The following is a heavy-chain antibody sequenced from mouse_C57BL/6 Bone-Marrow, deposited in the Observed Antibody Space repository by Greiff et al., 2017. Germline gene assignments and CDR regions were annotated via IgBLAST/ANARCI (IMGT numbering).Heavy chain of an antibody. V-gene: IGHV1-50*01. Sequence: VQLQQPGAELVKPGASEKLSCKASGYTFTSYWMQWVKQRPGQGLEWIGEIDPSDSYTNYNQKFKGKATLTVDTSSSTAYMQLSSLTSEDSAVYYCARYYYGSRYYYAMDYWGQGTSVTVSS. CDR3: ARYYYGSRYYYAMDY. D-gene: IGHD1-1*01. CDR2: IDPSDSYT. J-gene: IGHJ4*01. CDR1: GYTFTSYW.